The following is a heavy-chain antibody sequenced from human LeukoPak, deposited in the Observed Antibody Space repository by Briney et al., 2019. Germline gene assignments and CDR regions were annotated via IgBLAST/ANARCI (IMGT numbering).Heavy chain of an antibody. CDR2: VHYSGST. CDR3: AGFRTFGNNWFDP. D-gene: IGHD3-10*01. V-gene: IGHV4-59*01. Sequence: SETLSLTCTVSGASISSFYWSWVRQPPGKGLEWIGYVHYSGSTIYNPSLKSRVSTSVETSKNQLSLKLKSVTAADTAVYYCAGFRTFGNNWFDPWGQGILVTVSS. CDR1: GASISSFY. J-gene: IGHJ5*02.